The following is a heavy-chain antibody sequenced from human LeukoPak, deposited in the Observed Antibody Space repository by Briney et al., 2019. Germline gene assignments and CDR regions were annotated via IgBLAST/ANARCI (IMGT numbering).Heavy chain of an antibody. D-gene: IGHD2-15*01. J-gene: IGHJ3*02. V-gene: IGHV4-39*01. CDR2: IYYSGST. CDR1: GGSISSSNYY. CDR3: ARIRKYCSGGTCYSHAFDI. Sequence: PSETLSLTCTVSGGSISSSNYYWGWIRQPPGKGLEWIGTIYYSGSTYYNPSLKSRVTVSVDTSKNQFSLKLSSVTAADTAVYYCARIRKYCSGGTCYSHAFDIWGQGTMVTVSS.